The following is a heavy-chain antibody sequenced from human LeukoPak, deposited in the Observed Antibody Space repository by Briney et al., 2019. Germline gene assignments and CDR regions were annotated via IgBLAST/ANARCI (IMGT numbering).Heavy chain of an antibody. CDR1: GFTLSTSW. CDR3: AGDVGYSTFAD. Sequence: GGSLRLSCAASGFTLSTSWMSWVRQAPGQGLEWVANIKEDGNEKNYVDSVKGRFTISRDNAKNSLYLQMNSLRAEDTAVYYCAGDVGYSTFADWGQGTLVTVSS. CDR2: IKEDGNEK. V-gene: IGHV3-7*05. J-gene: IGHJ4*02. D-gene: IGHD4-11*01.